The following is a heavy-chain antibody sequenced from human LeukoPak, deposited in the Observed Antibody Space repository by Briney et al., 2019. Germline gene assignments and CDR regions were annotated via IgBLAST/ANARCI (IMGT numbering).Heavy chain of an antibody. CDR2: MYSGVST. V-gene: IGHV3-53*05. CDR1: GFTVSGDY. D-gene: IGHD1-26*01. Sequence: GGSLRLSCAVSGFTVSGDYMSWVRQAPGKGLERVSVMYSGVSTYYAGSVKGRLTISRDNSKNTLSLQMNSLRAEDTAVYYCAKDQTPMDTGTYGFDYWGQGTLVTVSS. CDR3: AKDQTPMDTGTYGFDY. J-gene: IGHJ4*02.